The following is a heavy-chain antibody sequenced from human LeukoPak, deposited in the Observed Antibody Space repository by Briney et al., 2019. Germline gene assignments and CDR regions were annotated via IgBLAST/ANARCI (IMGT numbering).Heavy chain of an antibody. V-gene: IGHV1-18*01. CDR2: ITPYNGNT. Sequence: GAAVKISCKASGYTFTSYGISWVRPAPGQGLEWRGWITPYNGNTNYAQKFQGRVTLTTDTSTSTAYMELRSLRSDDTAVYYCARDTGYINYDYYYSMDVWGKGTTVTVSS. CDR1: GYTFTSYG. D-gene: IGHD6-13*01. CDR3: ARDTGYINYDYYYSMDV. J-gene: IGHJ6*03.